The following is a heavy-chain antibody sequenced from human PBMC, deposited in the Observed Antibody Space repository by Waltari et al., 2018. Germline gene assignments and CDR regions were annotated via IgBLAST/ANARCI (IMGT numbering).Heavy chain of an antibody. V-gene: IGHV4-38-2*01. Sequence: QVQLQESGPGLVKPSETLSLTCAVSGYSISSGYYWGWIRQPPGKGREWIGSIYHSGSTYYNPSLKSRVTISVDTSKNQFSLKLSSVTAADTAVYYCARGITMVQGVIYNWFDPWGQGTLVTVSS. CDR2: IYHSGST. CDR1: GYSISSGYY. CDR3: ARGITMVQGVIYNWFDP. D-gene: IGHD3-10*01. J-gene: IGHJ5*02.